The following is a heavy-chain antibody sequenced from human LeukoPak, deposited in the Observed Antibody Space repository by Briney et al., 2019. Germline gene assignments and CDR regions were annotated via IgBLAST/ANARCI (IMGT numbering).Heavy chain of an antibody. CDR1: GGSISSGSYY. J-gene: IGHJ4*02. V-gene: IGHV4-61*02. D-gene: IGHD6-13*01. CDR3: ARDFGGAAAGTGWYYFDY. Sequence: PSETLSLTCTVSGGSISSGSYYWSWIRQPAGKGPEWIGRIYTSGSTNYNPSLKSRVTISVDTSKNQFSLKLSSVTAADTAVYYCARDFGGAAAGTGWYYFDYWGQGTLVTVSS. CDR2: IYTSGST.